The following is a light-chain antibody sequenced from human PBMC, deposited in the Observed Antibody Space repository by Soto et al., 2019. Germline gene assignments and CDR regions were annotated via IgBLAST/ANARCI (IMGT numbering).Light chain of an antibody. CDR2: DAS. V-gene: IGKV3-11*01. CDR3: QQRSNWPYT. CDR1: QSVGSY. J-gene: IGKJ2*01. Sequence: EIVLTQSPATLSLSPGARATLSCRASQSVGSYLAWYQQKPGQAPRLLIYDASNSATGIPARFSGSGSGTGFTLTISSLEPEDFAGDYCQQRSNWPYTFGQGTKLEIK.